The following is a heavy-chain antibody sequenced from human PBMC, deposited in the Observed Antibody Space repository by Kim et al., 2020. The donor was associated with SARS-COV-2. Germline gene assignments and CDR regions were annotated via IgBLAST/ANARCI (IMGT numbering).Heavy chain of an antibody. Sequence: SPSFQGQVTISADKSISTAYLQWSSLKASDTAMYYCARLPYYDTSGYLDYWGQGNLVTVSS. D-gene: IGHD3-22*01. CDR3: ARLPYYDTSGYLDY. J-gene: IGHJ4*02. V-gene: IGHV5-51*01.